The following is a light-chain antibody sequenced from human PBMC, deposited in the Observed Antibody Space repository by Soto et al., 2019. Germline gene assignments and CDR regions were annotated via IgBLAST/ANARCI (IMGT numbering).Light chain of an antibody. CDR2: KAS. CDR1: QSIGSW. V-gene: IGKV1-5*03. CDR3: QQYDTYWT. Sequence: DIQMTQSPSTLSASVGDRVTITCRASQSIGSWLAWYQLKPGKAPKLLIFKASSIESGVPSRFSGSGSGTDFTLTISSLQRDDFATYYCQQYDTYWTVGKGTKVEIK. J-gene: IGKJ1*01.